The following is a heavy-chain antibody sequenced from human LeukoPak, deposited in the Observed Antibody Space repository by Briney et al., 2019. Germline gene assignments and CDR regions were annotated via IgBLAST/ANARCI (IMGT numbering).Heavy chain of an antibody. J-gene: IGHJ4*02. CDR3: AKGPAPRLGEFSYHALVDY. Sequence: GRSLRLSCVASGFTFSSYGMHWVRQAPGKGLEWVAFISYDGSNENIADSVKGRFIISRDNSKNTLYLQMDSLRAEDTAVYYCAKGPAPRLGEFSYHALVDYWGQGTLVTVSS. CDR1: GFTFSSYG. D-gene: IGHD3-16*02. V-gene: IGHV3-30*18. CDR2: ISYDGSNE.